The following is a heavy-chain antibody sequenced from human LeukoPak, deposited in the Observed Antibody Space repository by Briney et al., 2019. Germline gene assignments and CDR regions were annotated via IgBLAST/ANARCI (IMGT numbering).Heavy chain of an antibody. CDR2: ISSSSSYI. V-gene: IGHV3-21*01. D-gene: IGHD6-13*01. J-gene: IGHJ4*02. Sequence: PGGSLRLSCAASGFTFSSYSMTWVRQAPGKGLEWVSSISSSSSYIYYADSVKGRFTISRDNAKNSLYLQMNSLRAEDTAVYYCARSYSSSWFSHPFDYWGQGTLVTVSS. CDR3: ARSYSSSWFSHPFDY. CDR1: GFTFSSYS.